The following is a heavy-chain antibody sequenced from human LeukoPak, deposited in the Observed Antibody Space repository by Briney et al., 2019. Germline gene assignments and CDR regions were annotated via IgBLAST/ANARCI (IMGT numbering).Heavy chain of an antibody. Sequence: GGSLRLSCAASGFTFSDYSMSWIRQAPGTGLEWLSYINGRGSTINYADSVKGRFTISRDNAKKSLYLQMNSLRAEDTAVYYCAKRELLSAFDIWGQGTMVTVSS. V-gene: IGHV3-11*04. J-gene: IGHJ3*02. CDR3: AKRELLSAFDI. D-gene: IGHD1-26*01. CDR1: GFTFSDYS. CDR2: INGRGSTI.